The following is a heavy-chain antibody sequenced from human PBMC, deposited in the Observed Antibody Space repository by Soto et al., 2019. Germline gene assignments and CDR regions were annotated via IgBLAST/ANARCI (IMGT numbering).Heavy chain of an antibody. V-gene: IGHV1-18*01. J-gene: IGHJ4*02. CDR3: ASSLLVGYGLEGESD. D-gene: IGHD5-18*01. CDR1: GYTFTSYG. CDR2: ISAYNGNT. Sequence: QVQLVQSGAEVKKPGASVKVSCKASGYTFTSYGISWVRQAPGQGLEWMGWISAYNGNTNYAQKLEGRVTMTKDTTTRTAYMELRSLRSDDTAVYYCASSLLVGYGLEGESDWGQGTLVTVSS.